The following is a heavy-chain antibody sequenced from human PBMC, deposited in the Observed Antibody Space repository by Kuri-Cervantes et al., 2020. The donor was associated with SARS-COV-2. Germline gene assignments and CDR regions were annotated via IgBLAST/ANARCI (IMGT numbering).Heavy chain of an antibody. CDR3: ARQSVVASDD. D-gene: IGHD2-15*01. J-gene: IGHJ4*02. CDR2: IYYSGST. CDR1: GGSISSSSYY. V-gene: IGHV4-39*01. Sequence: SETLSLTCTVSGGSISSSSYYWGWIRQPPGKGLDWIGSIYYSGSTYYNPSLKSRVTISVDTSKNQFSLKLSSVTAADTAVYYCARQSVVASDDWGQGTLVTVSS.